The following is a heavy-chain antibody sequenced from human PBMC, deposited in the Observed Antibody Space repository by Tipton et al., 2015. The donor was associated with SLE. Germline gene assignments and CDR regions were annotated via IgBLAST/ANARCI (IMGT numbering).Heavy chain of an antibody. CDR2: ISSSGSTI. Sequence: SLRLSCAASGFTFSYYEMNWVRQAPGKGLEWVSYISSSGSTIYYADSVKGRFTISRDNAKNSLYLQMNSLRAEDTAVYYCARRLFYYYDSSGPFDYWGQGTLVTVSS. CDR1: GFTFSYYE. CDR3: ARRLFYYYDSSGPFDY. J-gene: IGHJ4*02. V-gene: IGHV3-48*03. D-gene: IGHD3-22*01.